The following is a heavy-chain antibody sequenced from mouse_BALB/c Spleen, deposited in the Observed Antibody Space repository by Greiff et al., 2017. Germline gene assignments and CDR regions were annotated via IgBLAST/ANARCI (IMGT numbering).Heavy chain of an antibody. CDR1: SYTFTDYA. CDR2: ISTYYGNT. J-gene: IGHJ1*01. CDR3: AREGARYFDV. Sequence: QVQLQQSGPELVRPGVSVKISCKGSSYTFTDYAMHWVKQSHAKSLEWIGVISTYYGNTNYNQKFKGKATMTVDKSSSTAYMELARLTSEDSAVYYCAREGARYFDVWGAGTTVTVSS. V-gene: IGHV1-67*01.